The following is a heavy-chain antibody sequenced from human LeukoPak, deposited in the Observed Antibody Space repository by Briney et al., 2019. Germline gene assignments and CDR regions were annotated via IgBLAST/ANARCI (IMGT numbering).Heavy chain of an antibody. D-gene: IGHD3-10*01. J-gene: IGHJ6*04. CDR2: INHSEST. CDR1: GVSFSGYY. CDR3: ARRGAASPRYYYGSGSYPGESYYYGMDV. V-gene: IGHV4-34*01. Sequence: SETLSLTCAVYGVSFSGYYWGWIRQPPGKGLEGLGEINHSESTNYNPSLKSRVTISVDTSKNQFSLKLSSVTAADTAVYYCARRGAASPRYYYGSGSYPGESYYYGMDVWGKGTTVTVSS.